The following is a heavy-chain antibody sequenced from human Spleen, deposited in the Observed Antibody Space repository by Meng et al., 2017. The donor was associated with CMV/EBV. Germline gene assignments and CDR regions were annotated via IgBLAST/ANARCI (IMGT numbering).Heavy chain of an antibody. CDR1: GYTFTGYY. CDR3: AFGFGSSSYGMDV. Sequence: ASVKVSCKASGYTFTGYYIHWVRQAPGQGLEWMGWINPNSGGTNYAQKFQGRVTMISDTSISTAYMELSRLRSDDTAVYYCAFGFGSSSYGMDVWGQGTTVTVSS. J-gene: IGHJ6*02. V-gene: IGHV1-2*02. CDR2: INPNSGGT. D-gene: IGHD3-16*01.